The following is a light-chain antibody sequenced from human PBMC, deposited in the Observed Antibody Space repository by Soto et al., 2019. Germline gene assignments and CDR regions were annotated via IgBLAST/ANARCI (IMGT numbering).Light chain of an antibody. CDR1: QSLLHSNGYNF. CDR2: LGS. CDR3: MQALQTPWT. Sequence: EIVMTQSPLSLPVTPGEPASISCKSSQSLLHSNGYNFLDWYLQKPGQSPRLLIYLGSNRASGVPDRFSGSGSGTDFTLKISRVEAEDVGVYYCMQALQTPWTFGQGTKVELK. V-gene: IGKV2-28*01. J-gene: IGKJ1*01.